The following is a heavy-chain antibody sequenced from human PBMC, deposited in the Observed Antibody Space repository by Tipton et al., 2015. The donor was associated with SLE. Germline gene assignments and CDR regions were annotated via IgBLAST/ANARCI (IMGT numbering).Heavy chain of an antibody. CDR2: ISSDGSNT. V-gene: IGHV3-30*04. J-gene: IGHJ4*02. D-gene: IGHD2/OR15-2a*01. Sequence: SLRLSCAASGFTFSSFPMHWVRQAPGKGLEWVAVISSDGSNTYFADSVKGRFTISRDNSKNTVYLQMNSLRPEDTAVYYCARGGINLFSHFDYWGQGTLVTVSS. CDR3: ARGGINLFSHFDY. CDR1: GFTFSSFP.